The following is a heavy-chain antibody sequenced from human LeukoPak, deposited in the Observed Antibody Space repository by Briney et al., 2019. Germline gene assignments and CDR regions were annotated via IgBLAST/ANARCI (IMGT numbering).Heavy chain of an antibody. Sequence: SGGSLRLSCAASGFTFSSYSMTWVRQAPGMGLEWVSYISSSSNAIYYADSVKGRFTISRDNAKNSLYLQMDSLRAEDTAVYYCARVYGTTDYWGQGTLVTVSS. J-gene: IGHJ4*02. CDR2: ISSSSNAI. CDR3: ARVYGTTDY. CDR1: GFTFSSYS. V-gene: IGHV3-48*04. D-gene: IGHD1-7*01.